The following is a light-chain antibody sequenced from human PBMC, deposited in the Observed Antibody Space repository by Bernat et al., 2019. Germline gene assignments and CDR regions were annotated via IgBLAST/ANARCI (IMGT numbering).Light chain of an antibody. CDR3: QQRSSWPIT. CDR1: QSVSSY. CDR2: DAS. V-gene: IGKV3-11*01. J-gene: IGKJ5*01. Sequence: EIVMTQSPATLSVSPGERATLSCRASQSVSSYIAWYQQKPGQAPRLLIYDASNRATGIPARFSGSGSGTDSTLTISSLEPEDFAVYYCQQRSSWPITFGQGTRLEIK.